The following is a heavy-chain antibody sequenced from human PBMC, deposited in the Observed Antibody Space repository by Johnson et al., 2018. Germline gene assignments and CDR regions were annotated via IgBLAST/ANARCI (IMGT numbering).Heavy chain of an antibody. CDR1: GGTFSSYT. J-gene: IGHJ6*04. Sequence: QVQLVQSGAAVKKPGSSVKVSCKASGGTFSSYTISWVRQAPGQGLEWMGRIIPILGIANYAQKFQGRVTITADKSTSTAYMELSSLKSEETAVYYCASSSTIQGMDVWGKGTTVTVSS. CDR3: ASSSTIQGMDV. V-gene: IGHV1-69*02. CDR2: IIPILGIA. D-gene: IGHD2-2*01.